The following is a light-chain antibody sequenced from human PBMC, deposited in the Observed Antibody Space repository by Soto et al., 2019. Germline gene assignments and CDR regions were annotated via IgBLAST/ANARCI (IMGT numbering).Light chain of an antibody. CDR2: EVS. CDR1: TSDVGGYDY. V-gene: IGLV2-14*01. Sequence: HSVLTQPASVSGSPGQSITVSCTGTTSDVGGYDYVSWFQHHPGKAPKLMIYEVSRRPSGVSNRFSGSKSGNTASLTISGLQAEDEGEYYCSSYRATSPLVVFGGGTKVTVL. J-gene: IGLJ2*01. CDR3: SSYRATSPLVV.